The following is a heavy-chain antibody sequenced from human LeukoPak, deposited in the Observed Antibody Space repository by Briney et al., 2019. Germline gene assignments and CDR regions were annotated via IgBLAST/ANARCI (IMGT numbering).Heavy chain of an antibody. Sequence: GGSLRLSCAASGFTFSSYAMHWVRQAPGKGLEWVAVISYDGSNKYYADSVKGRFTISRDNSKNTLYLQMNSLRAEDTAVYYCARKDYDFWSGLIKYYYYYGMDVWGQGTTVTVSS. V-gene: IGHV3-30-3*01. CDR1: GFTFSSYA. CDR3: ARKDYDFWSGLIKYYYYYGMDV. CDR2: ISYDGSNK. D-gene: IGHD3-3*01. J-gene: IGHJ6*02.